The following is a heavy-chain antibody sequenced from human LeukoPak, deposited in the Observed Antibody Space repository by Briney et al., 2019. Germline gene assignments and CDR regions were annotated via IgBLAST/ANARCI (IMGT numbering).Heavy chain of an antibody. CDR3: ARGPRNSSGWDYYHYAMDV. D-gene: IGHD3-22*01. CDR2: MSYDGANK. Sequence: PGGSLRLSCAASGFKFNTYAMHWVRQAPGKGLEWAAVMSYDGANKFHADSVKGRFTISRDNSRNILFLQINSLRPEDTAVYYCARGPRNSSGWDYYHYAMDVWGQGTTVTVSS. CDR1: GFKFNTYA. J-gene: IGHJ6*02. V-gene: IGHV3-30-3*01.